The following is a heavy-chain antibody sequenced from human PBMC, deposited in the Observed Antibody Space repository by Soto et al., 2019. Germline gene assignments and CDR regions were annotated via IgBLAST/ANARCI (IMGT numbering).Heavy chain of an antibody. CDR1: GFTFSSYS. Sequence: GGSLRLSCAASGFTFSSYSMNWVRQAPGKGLEWVSSISSSSSYIYYADSVKGRFTISRDNAKISLYLQMNSLRAEDTAVYYCARERMVRGVGNGMDVWGQGTTVTVSS. J-gene: IGHJ6*02. CDR3: ARERMVRGVGNGMDV. D-gene: IGHD3-10*01. V-gene: IGHV3-21*01. CDR2: ISSSSSYI.